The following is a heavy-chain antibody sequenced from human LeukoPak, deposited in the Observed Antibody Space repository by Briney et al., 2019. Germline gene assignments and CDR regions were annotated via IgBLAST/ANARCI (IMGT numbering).Heavy chain of an antibody. Sequence: SVKVSCKASGGTFSSYAISWVRQAPGQGLEWMGGIIPIFGTANYAQKFQGRVTITADKSTSTAYMELSSLRSEDTALYYCARGGSYGGYHSYWGQGTLVTVSS. J-gene: IGHJ4*02. CDR1: GGTFSSYA. V-gene: IGHV1-69*06. D-gene: IGHD4-23*01. CDR3: ARGGSYGGYHSY. CDR2: IIPIFGTA.